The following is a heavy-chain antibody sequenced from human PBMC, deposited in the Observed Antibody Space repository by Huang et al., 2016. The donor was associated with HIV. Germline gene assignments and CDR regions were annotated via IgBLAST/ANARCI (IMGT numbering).Heavy chain of an antibody. J-gene: IGHJ4*02. CDR1: GGTFGSYA. Sequence: VQLVQSGAEVKKPGSSVKVSCKASGGTFGSYAVCWVRQAAGQGLEWMGGIIPVFSKANYGQKFQGRVTITADESTRTVYMELSSLRSDDTAVYYCAREAGGYGTEVDYWGQGTLVTVSS. CDR2: IIPVFSKA. V-gene: IGHV1-69*13. CDR3: AREAGGYGTEVDY. D-gene: IGHD5-18*01.